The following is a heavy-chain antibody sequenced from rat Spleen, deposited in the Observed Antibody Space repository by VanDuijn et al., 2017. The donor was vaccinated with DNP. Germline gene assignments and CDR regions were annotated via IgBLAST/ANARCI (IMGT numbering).Heavy chain of an antibody. CDR2: IGSAAYAP. CDR3: AREASTGMDY. V-gene: IGHV5-27*01. D-gene: IGHD1-4*01. Sequence: EVQLVESGGGLVQPGRSLKLSCAASGFTFSAYYMAWVRQAPAKGLEWVAYIGSAAYAPYYGDSVKGRFTISRDNAKSTLYLQMNSLRSEDTATYYCAREASTGMDYWGQGVMVTVSS. CDR1: GFTFSAYY. J-gene: IGHJ2*01.